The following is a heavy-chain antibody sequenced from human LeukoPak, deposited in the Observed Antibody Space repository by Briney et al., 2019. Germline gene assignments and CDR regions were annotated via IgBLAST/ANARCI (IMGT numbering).Heavy chain of an antibody. J-gene: IGHJ4*02. D-gene: IGHD4-17*01. CDR3: ARVLGDYVALDY. V-gene: IGHV4-30-4*01. CDR2: IYYSGNT. Sequence: PSETLSLTCTVSGGSISSGDYYWSWIRQPPGKGLEWIGYIYYSGNTYHNPSLKSRVTISVDTSKNQFSLKLTSVTAADTAVYYCARVLGDYVALDYWGQGTLVTVSS. CDR1: GGSISSGDYY.